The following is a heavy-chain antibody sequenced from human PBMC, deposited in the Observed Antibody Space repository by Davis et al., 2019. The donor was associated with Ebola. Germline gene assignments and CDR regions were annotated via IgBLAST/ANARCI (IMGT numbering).Heavy chain of an antibody. Sequence: SETLSLTCTVSGGSISSSSYYWGWIRQPPGKGLEWIGEINHSGSTNYNPSLKSRVTISVDTSKNQFSLKLSSVTAADTAVYYCARDWSRIAAAGFFDLWGRGTLVTVSS. CDR2: INHSGST. CDR1: GGSISSSSYY. J-gene: IGHJ2*01. D-gene: IGHD6-13*01. CDR3: ARDWSRIAAAGFFDL. V-gene: IGHV4-39*07.